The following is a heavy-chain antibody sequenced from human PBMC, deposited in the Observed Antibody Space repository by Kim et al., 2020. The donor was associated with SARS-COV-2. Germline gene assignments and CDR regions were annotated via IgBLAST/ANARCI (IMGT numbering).Heavy chain of an antibody. Sequence: ASVKVSCKASGYTFTSYYMHWVRQAPGQGLEWMGIINPSGGSTSYAQKFQGRVTMTRDTSTSTVYMELSSLRSEDTAVYYCARGSPQGEDYVWGIQAWRGENRDYGMDVWGQGTTVTVSS. CDR1: GYTFTSYY. D-gene: IGHD3-16*01. J-gene: IGHJ6*02. CDR2: INPSGGST. V-gene: IGHV1-46*01. CDR3: ARGSPQGEDYVWGIQAWRGENRDYGMDV.